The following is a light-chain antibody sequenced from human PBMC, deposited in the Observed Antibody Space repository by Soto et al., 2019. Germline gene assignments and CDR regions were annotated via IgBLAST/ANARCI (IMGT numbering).Light chain of an antibody. J-gene: IGLJ3*02. V-gene: IGLV2-8*01. CDR2: EVS. Sequence: QSVLTQPPSASGSPGQSVTISCTGTSSDVGGYNYVSWYQQHPGKVPKLMIYEVSKRPSGVPDRFSGSKSGNTASLTVSGLQAEDEADYYCSSYAGSNNLGVFGGGTKLTVL. CDR3: SSYAGSNNLGV. CDR1: SSDVGGYNY.